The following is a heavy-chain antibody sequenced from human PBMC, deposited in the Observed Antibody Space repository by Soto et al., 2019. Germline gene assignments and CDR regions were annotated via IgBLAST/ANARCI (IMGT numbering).Heavy chain of an antibody. CDR2: IWYDGTNR. D-gene: IGHD3-22*01. V-gene: IGHV3-33*06. J-gene: IGHJ5*01. CDR3: AKEGAGYYDSSPYDS. CDR1: GFSFSSYG. Sequence: QVQLVESGGGVVQPGRSLRLSCSASGFSFSSYGMYWVRQAPGRGLEWVAVIWYDGTNRHYADSVKGRFTISRDNSEDRLYLQMNSLRAEDTAVYYCAKEGAGYYDSSPYDSWGQGTLVTVSS.